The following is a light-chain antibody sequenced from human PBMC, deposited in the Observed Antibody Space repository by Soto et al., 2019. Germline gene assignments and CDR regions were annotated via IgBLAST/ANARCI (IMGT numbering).Light chain of an antibody. J-gene: IGKJ5*01. Sequence: DIVMTQSPLSLPVTPGEPASISCRSSQSLLKSTGYNYLDWYLQKPGQSPQLLIYLGSNRASGVPARFSGSGSGTDFTLKISRVEAEDVAIYYCMQALQTPTFGQGTRLEI. CDR1: QSLLKSTGYNY. V-gene: IGKV2-28*01. CDR2: LGS. CDR3: MQALQTPT.